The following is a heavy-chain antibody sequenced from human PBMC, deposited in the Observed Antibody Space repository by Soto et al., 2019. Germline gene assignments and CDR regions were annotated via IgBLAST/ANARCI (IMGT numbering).Heavy chain of an antibody. CDR2: INPNSGGT. D-gene: IGHD2-2*02. CDR1: GYTFTGYY. V-gene: IGHV1-2*04. J-gene: IGHJ6*02. CDR3: ARVGYCSSTSCYSDGYHYYGMDV. Sequence: ASVKVSCKASGYTFTGYYMHWVRQAPGQGLEWMGWINPNSGGTNYAQKFQGWVTMTRDTSISTAYMELSRLRSDDTAVYYCARVGYCSSTSCYSDGYHYYGMDVWGQGTTVTVS.